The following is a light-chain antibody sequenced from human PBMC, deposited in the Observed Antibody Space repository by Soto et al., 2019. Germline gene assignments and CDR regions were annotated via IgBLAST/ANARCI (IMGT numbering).Light chain of an antibody. J-gene: IGKJ4*01. V-gene: IGKV3-20*01. Sequence: EIVLTQSPGPLSLSPGERATLSCRASQSVDNNYLAWFQQKRGQAPRLLIYEASYRATGVPDRSGGTGSGTDFTLTISRLEPEDFAVYYCQQSSYSPLTFGGGTRVEIK. CDR3: QQSSYSPLT. CDR2: EAS. CDR1: QSVDNNY.